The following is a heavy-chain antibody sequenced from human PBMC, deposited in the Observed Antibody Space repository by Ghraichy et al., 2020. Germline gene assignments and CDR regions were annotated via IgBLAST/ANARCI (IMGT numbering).Heavy chain of an antibody. CDR1: GFTFSSYG. D-gene: IGHD3-22*01. CDR3: AKDPDYYDSSGYWIPLVGYFDY. V-gene: IGHV3-30*18. J-gene: IGHJ4*02. Sequence: GGSLRLSCAASGFTFSSYGMHWVRQAPGKGLEWVAVISYDGSNKYYADSVKGRFTISRDNSKNTLYLQMNSLRAEDTAVYYCAKDPDYYDSSGYWIPLVGYFDYWGQGTLVTVSS. CDR2: ISYDGSNK.